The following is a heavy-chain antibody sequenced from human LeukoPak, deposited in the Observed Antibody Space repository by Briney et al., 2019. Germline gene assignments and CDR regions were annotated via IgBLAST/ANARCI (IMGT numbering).Heavy chain of an antibody. CDR3: AIQGPYCSSTSCYIEDAFDI. D-gene: IGHD2-2*02. V-gene: IGHV3-21*01. J-gene: IGHJ3*02. CDR2: ISSSSSYI. Sequence: GGSLRLSCAASGFTFSIYSMNWVRQAPEKGLEWDSSISSSSSYIYYADSVKGRFTISRDNAKNSLYLQMNSLRAEDTAVYYCAIQGPYCSSTSCYIEDAFDIWGQGTMVTVSS. CDR1: GFTFSIYS.